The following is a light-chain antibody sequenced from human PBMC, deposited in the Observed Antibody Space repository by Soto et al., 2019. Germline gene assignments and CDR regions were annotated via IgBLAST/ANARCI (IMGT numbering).Light chain of an antibody. V-gene: IGLV2-14*01. CDR2: EVS. CDR1: SSDVGAYNF. J-gene: IGLJ2*01. CDR3: SSQTGSATMV. Sequence: QSALTQPASVSGSPGQSITISCTGTSSDVGAYNFVSWYQQFPGKAPKLMIYEVSNRPSGVSDRFSGSKSGSTASLIISGLQAEDEADYYCSSQTGSATMVFGGGTKLTVL.